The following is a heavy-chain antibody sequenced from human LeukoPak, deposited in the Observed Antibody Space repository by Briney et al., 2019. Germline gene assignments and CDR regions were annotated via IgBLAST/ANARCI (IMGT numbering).Heavy chain of an antibody. D-gene: IGHD1-26*01. CDR1: GFTFSNAC. Sequence: PGGSLMLCCAASGFTFSNACMSWVRQAPGKGLEWVGRIKSKSDGGTTDYAAPVKGRFTISRDDSKNTLYLQMNSLKTEDTAVYYCTTDPNRSIVGATGYFDYWGQGTLATVSS. CDR2: IKSKSDGGTT. V-gene: IGHV3-15*01. CDR3: TTDPNRSIVGATGYFDY. J-gene: IGHJ4*02.